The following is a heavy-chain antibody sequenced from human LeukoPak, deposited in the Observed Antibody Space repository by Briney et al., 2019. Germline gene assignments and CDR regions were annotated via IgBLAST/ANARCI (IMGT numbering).Heavy chain of an antibody. J-gene: IGHJ4*02. CDR3: ARDRYYYGSGSYEGGDY. D-gene: IGHD3-10*01. CDR1: GGSISSYY. CDR2: IYYSGST. Sequence: SETLSLTCTVSGGSISSYYWSWIRQPPGKGLEWIGYIYYSGSTNYNPSLKSRVTISVDTSKNQFSLKLSSVTAADTAVYYCARDRYYYGSGSYEGGDYWGQGTLVTVSS. V-gene: IGHV4-59*12.